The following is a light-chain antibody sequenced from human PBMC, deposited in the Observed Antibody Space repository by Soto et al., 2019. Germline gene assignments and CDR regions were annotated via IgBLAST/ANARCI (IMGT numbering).Light chain of an antibody. CDR1: QSVLYSSYNKSY. Sequence: DIALTQSPDSLALSLGERATMNCKSSQSVLYSSYNKSYLAWYQVKPGRPPKLLFSWASTRKSGVPDRFSGSGSGTDFTLTISSLQAEDVAVYYCQQYYSTLNTFGQGTRLEIK. CDR3: QQYYSTLNT. CDR2: WAS. J-gene: IGKJ5*01. V-gene: IGKV4-1*01.